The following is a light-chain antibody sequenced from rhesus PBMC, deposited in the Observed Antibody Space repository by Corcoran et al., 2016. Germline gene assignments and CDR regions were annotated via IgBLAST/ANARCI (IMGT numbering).Light chain of an antibody. Sequence: DIQMTQSPSSLSASVGDRVTITCRATQTISTRLSWFQQKPGKFPQLLLDSASYFESGVPSRFSGSGSGTEFTLAINGLQPEDFATYYCLQLNSHPRTFGQGTKVEVK. CDR1: QTISTR. CDR3: LQLNSHPRT. CDR2: SAS. J-gene: IGKJ1*01. V-gene: IGKV1S5*01.